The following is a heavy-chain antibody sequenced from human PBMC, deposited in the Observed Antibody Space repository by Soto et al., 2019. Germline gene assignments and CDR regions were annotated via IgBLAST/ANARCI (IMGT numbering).Heavy chain of an antibody. Sequence: ASVKVSCKASGYTFTSYGISWVRQAPGQGLEWMGWISAYNGNTNYAQKLQGRVTMTTDTSTSTAYMELRSLRSDDTAVYYCAMVKYHPPHYYYYGMDVRGQGTTVTVSS. V-gene: IGHV1-18*01. CDR2: ISAYNGNT. D-gene: IGHD2-2*01. J-gene: IGHJ6*02. CDR1: GYTFTSYG. CDR3: AMVKYHPPHYYYYGMDV.